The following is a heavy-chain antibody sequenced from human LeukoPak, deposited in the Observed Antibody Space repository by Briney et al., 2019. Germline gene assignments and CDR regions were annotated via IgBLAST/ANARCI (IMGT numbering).Heavy chain of an antibody. V-gene: IGHV4-30-4*01. CDR1: GGSISRGDYY. D-gene: IGHD2-15*01. CDR3: VRDIGYCSGGDCYSYDAFDI. CDR2: MYYSGTA. J-gene: IGHJ3*02. Sequence: PSETLSLTCSVSGGSISRGDYYWSWIRQPPGKGLEWLGYMYYSGTADYNPSLKSRVIMSVDTSKNQFSLKLTSVTAADTAVYYCVRDIGYCSGGDCYSYDAFDIWGQGTKVTVSS.